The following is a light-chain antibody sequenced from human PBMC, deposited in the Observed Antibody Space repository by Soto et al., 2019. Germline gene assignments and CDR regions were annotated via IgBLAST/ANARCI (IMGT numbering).Light chain of an antibody. CDR3: MQGTHWPIT. CDR1: QSLVFIDGIAY. Sequence: DHVMTQSPLSLPVTLGQPASISCRSSQSLVFIDGIAYFSWFQQRPGRSPRRLIYKVSNRDSGVPARFSGSGSGTDFALKISRVEAEDVGVYYCMQGTHWPITFGQGTRLEIK. CDR2: KVS. J-gene: IGKJ5*01. V-gene: IGKV2-30*01.